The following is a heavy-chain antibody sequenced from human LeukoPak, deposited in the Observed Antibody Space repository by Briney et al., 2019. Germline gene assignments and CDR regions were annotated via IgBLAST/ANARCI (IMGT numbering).Heavy chain of an antibody. CDR1: GGSISSYY. CDR2: IYYSGST. J-gene: IGHJ6*02. Sequence: SETLSLTCTVSGGSISSYYWGWIRQAPGKGLEWIGYIYYSGSTNYNPSLKSRVTISVDTSKNQFSLKLSSVTAADTAVYYCARVPPTTPYSYYYYGMDVWGQGTTVTVSS. D-gene: IGHD1-14*01. CDR3: ARVPPTTPYSYYYYGMDV. V-gene: IGHV4-59*01.